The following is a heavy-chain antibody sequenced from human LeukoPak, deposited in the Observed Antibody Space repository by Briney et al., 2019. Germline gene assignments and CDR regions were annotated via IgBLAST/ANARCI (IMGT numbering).Heavy chain of an antibody. CDR2: IYYSGST. CDR1: GGSISSSSYY. CDR3: ARGTHDYYFDY. V-gene: IGHV4-39*07. D-gene: IGHD1-1*01. J-gene: IGHJ4*02. Sequence: SETLSLTCTVSGGSISSSSYYWGWIRQPPGKGLEWIGSIYYSGSTYYNPSLKSRVTISVDTSKNQFSLKLSSVTAADTAVYYCARGTHDYYFDYWGQGTLVTVSS.